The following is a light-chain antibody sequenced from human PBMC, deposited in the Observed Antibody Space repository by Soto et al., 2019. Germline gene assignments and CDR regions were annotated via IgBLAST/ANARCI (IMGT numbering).Light chain of an antibody. V-gene: IGLV1-40*01. Sequence: QSVLTQPPSVSGAPGRRVTISCTGSSSNIGAPYGVHWYQQLPGTAPKLLIYGNNNRPSGVPDRFSGSQSGTSASLAITGLQAEDEADYYCSSYTSSSTLVVFGGGTKLTVL. CDR2: GNN. CDR1: SSNIGAPYG. CDR3: SSYTSSSTLVV. J-gene: IGLJ2*01.